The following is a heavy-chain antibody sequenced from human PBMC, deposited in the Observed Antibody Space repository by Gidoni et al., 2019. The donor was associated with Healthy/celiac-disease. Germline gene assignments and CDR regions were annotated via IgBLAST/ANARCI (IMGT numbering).Heavy chain of an antibody. CDR2: IIPIFGTA. V-gene: IGHV1-69*06. Sequence: QVQLVQSGAEVKKPGSSVKVSCKASGGTFSSYAISWVRQAPGQGLEWMGGIIPIFGTANYAQKFQGRVTITADKSTSTAYMELSSLRSEDTAVYYCARGVGSGSYYKYYYYYGMDVWGQGTTVTVSS. CDR3: ARGVGSGSYYKYYYYYGMDV. J-gene: IGHJ6*02. CDR1: GGTFSSYA. D-gene: IGHD3-10*01.